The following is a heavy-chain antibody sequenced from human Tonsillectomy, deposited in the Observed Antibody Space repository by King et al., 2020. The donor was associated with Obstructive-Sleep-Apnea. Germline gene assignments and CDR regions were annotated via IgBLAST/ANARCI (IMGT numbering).Heavy chain of an antibody. Sequence: VQLQESGPGLVKPSQTLSLTCTVSGGSISSYYWSWIRQPPGKGLEWIGYIYYSGSTNYNPSLKSRVTISVDTSKNQFSLKLSSETAADTAVYYCARLNFGSGSKFDYWGQGTLVTVSS. J-gene: IGHJ4*02. CDR2: IYYSGST. V-gene: IGHV4-59*08. CDR1: GGSISSYY. CDR3: ARLNFGSGSKFDY. D-gene: IGHD3-10*01.